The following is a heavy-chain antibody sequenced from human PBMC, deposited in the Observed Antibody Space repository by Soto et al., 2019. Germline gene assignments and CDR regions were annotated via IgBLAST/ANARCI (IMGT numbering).Heavy chain of an antibody. CDR1: GGSISSGGYY. CDR2: LYYSGST. J-gene: IGHJ4*02. Sequence: QVQLQESGPGLVKPSQTLSLTCTVSGGSISSGGYYWSWIRQHPGKGLEWIGDLYYSGSTYYNPSLKCRVTISVDTSKNQFSLKLSSVTAADTAVYYCARGLTTVTTGVYFDYWGQGTLVTVSS. CDR3: ARGLTTVTTGVYFDY. D-gene: IGHD4-17*01. V-gene: IGHV4-31*03.